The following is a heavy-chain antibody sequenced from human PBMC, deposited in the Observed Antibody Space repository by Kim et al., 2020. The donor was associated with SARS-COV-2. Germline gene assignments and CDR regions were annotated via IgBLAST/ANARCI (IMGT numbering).Heavy chain of an antibody. J-gene: IGHJ6*02. CDR3: ATGTTYCSSTSCPRFSYYYGMDV. Sequence: ASVKVSCKVSGYTLTELSMHWVRQAPGKGLEWMGGFDPEDGETIYAQKFQGRVTMTEDTSTDTADMELSSLRSEDTAVYYCATGTTYCSSTSCPRFSYYYGMDVWGQGTTVTVSS. D-gene: IGHD2-2*01. V-gene: IGHV1-24*01. CDR1: GYTLTELS. CDR2: FDPEDGET.